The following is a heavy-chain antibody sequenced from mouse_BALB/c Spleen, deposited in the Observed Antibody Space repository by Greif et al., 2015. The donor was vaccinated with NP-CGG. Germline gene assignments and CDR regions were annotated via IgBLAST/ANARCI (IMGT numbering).Heavy chain of an antibody. D-gene: IGHD1-1*01. CDR3: ARYGNQYYFDY. V-gene: IGHV1S56*01. Sequence: SGPELVKPGASVRISCKASGYTFTSYYIHWVKQRPGQGLEWIGWIYPGNVNTKYNEKFKGKATLTADKSSSTAYMQLSSLTSEDSAVYFCARYGNQYYFDYWGQGTTLTVSS. CDR2: IYPGNVNT. CDR1: GYTFTSYY. J-gene: IGHJ2*01.